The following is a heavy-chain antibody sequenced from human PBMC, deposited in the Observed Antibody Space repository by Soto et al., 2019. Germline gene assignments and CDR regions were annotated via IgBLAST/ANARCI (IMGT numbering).Heavy chain of an antibody. CDR2: ISGSGGST. Sequence: PGGSLRLSCAASGFPFSSYAMSWVRQAPGKGLEWVSAISGSGGSTYYADSVKGRFTISRDNSKNTLYLQMNSLRAEDTAVYYCAKDENGWYLYGMDVWGQGTTVTVSS. D-gene: IGHD6-19*01. CDR3: AKDENGWYLYGMDV. CDR1: GFPFSSYA. J-gene: IGHJ6*02. V-gene: IGHV3-23*01.